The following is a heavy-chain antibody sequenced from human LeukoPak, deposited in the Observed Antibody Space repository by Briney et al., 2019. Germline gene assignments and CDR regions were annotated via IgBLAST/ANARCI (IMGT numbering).Heavy chain of an antibody. CDR1: GFTFSDYY. CDR3: VKNMESYGDSSTDY. CDR2: ISDSGGSI. J-gene: IGHJ4*02. Sequence: GGSLRLSCAASGFTFSDYYMSWIRQAPGKGPEWVSAISDSGGSIHYADSVKGRFTISRDNSKNTLHLQMKSLRAEDTAVYYCVKNMESYGDSSTDYWGQGTLVTVSS. D-gene: IGHD4-17*01. V-gene: IGHV3-23*01.